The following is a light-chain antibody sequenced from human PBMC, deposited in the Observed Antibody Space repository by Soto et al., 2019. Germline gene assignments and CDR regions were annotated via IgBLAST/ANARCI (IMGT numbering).Light chain of an antibody. Sequence: DIEMTHSPSTLSASVGERVTITCRASQSVSSYLAWYQQKPGKAPRLLIYDASIWDTGIPARFSGSGSGTEFSLTISSLQSEDFAVYYCQHYNNCHPWTFGQGTKVDIK. CDR3: QHYNNCHPWT. J-gene: IGKJ1*01. V-gene: IGKV3-15*01. CDR1: QSVSSY. CDR2: DAS.